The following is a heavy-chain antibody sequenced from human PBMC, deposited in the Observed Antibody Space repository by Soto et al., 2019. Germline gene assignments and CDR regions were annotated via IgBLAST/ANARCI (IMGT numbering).Heavy chain of an antibody. CDR1: GFSLSSGGMC. CDR2: IDWDDDK. J-gene: IGHJ3*01. Sequence: SGPTLVNPTQTLTLTCTFSGFSLSSGGMCVSWIRQPPGKAPEWIARIDWDDDKYYRRTLKTRLSISKDTSKNQVVLTMTNMDPVDTATYYCARTPRYCSGGSCYPWDFDVWGQGREVTVSS. D-gene: IGHD2-15*01. V-gene: IGHV2-70*10. CDR3: ARTPRYCSGGSCYPWDFDV.